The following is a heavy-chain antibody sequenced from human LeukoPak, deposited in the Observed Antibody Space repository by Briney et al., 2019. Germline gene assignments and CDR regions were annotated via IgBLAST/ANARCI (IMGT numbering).Heavy chain of an antibody. J-gene: IGHJ3*02. CDR3: ARSISDSSSLLGSPSEAFDI. V-gene: IGHV3-7*01. CDR1: GFTFSSYS. Sequence: GGSLRLSCSASGFTFSSYSMTWVRQAPGKGLEWVANIKQDGSEKYYVDSVKGRFTISRDNAKNSLYLQMNSLRAEDTAVYYCARSISDSSSLLGSPSEAFDIWGQGTMVTVSS. D-gene: IGHD6-13*01. CDR2: IKQDGSEK.